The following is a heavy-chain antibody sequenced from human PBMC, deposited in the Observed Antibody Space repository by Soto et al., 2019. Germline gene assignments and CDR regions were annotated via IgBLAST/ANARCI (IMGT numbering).Heavy chain of an antibody. Sequence: QVQLVESGGGAVQPGRSLRLSCAASGFTFSNYGMHWVRQAPGKGLEWVAVISDDGRNKYYVDSVKGRFTISRDNSKNTLYLQMNSLRGDDTAVFYCAKDLNAFWSGLVYWVQGTLVTVSS. J-gene: IGHJ4*02. CDR1: GFTFSNYG. D-gene: IGHD3-3*01. CDR3: AKDLNAFWSGLVY. V-gene: IGHV3-30*18. CDR2: ISDDGRNK.